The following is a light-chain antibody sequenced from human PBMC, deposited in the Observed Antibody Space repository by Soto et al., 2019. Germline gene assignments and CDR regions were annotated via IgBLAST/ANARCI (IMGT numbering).Light chain of an antibody. J-gene: IGKJ1*01. CDR1: QDIRTE. CDR2: GTS. V-gene: IGKV1-6*01. Sequence: AIQMTHSPSSLSASVGDRITITCRASQDIRTELGWYQQKPGTAPTLLIYGTSTLQSGVPSRFSGSGSGTDFTLTISSLQPEDFATYYCLQDYNYPRTFGQGTKVETK. CDR3: LQDYNYPRT.